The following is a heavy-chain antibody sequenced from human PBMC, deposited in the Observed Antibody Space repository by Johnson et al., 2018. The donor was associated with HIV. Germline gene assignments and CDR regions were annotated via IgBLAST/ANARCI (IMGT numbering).Heavy chain of an antibody. CDR3: AKDQWSSSWTNDAFDI. CDR1: GFTFSSYA. V-gene: IGHV3-64*01. Sequence: VQLVESGGGLVQPGGSLRLSCAASGFTFSSYAMHWVRQAPGKGLECVSAISSNGGSTYYANSVKGRFTISRDNSKNTLYLQMGSLRAEDMAVYYCAKDQWSSSWTNDAFDIWGQGTMVTVSS. J-gene: IGHJ3*02. D-gene: IGHD6-13*01. CDR2: ISSNGGST.